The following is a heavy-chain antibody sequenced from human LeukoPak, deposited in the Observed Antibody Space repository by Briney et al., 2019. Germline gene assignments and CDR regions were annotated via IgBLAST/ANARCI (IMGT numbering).Heavy chain of an antibody. J-gene: IGHJ5*02. CDR3: ARGVRSIGPRRMGVVPAAMPVRNRYNWFDP. CDR2: INHSGST. Sequence: PSETLSLTCTVPGTSISTNSYYWSWIRQPPGKGLEWIGEINHSGSTNYNPSLKSRVTISVDTSKNQFSLKLSSVTAADAAVYYCARGVRSIGPRRMGVVPAAMPVRNRYNWFDPWGQGTLVTVSS. D-gene: IGHD2-2*01. CDR1: GTSISTNSYY. V-gene: IGHV4-39*07.